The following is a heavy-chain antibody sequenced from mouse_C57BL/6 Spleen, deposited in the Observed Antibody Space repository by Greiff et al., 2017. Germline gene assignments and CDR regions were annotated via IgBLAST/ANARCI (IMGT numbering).Heavy chain of an antibody. D-gene: IGHD1-1*01. Sequence: VQLKESGGDLVKPGGSLKLSCAASGFTFSSYGMSWVRQTPDKRLEWVATISSGGSYTYYPDSVKGRFTISRDNAKNTLYLQMSSLKSEDTAMYYCARSHYYGSSYGAMDYWGQGTSVTVSS. CDR1: GFTFSSYG. V-gene: IGHV5-6*01. CDR3: ARSHYYGSSYGAMDY. CDR2: ISSGGSYT. J-gene: IGHJ4*01.